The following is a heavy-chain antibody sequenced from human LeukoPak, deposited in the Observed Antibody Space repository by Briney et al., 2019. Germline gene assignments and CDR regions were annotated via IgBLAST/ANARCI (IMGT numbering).Heavy chain of an antibody. CDR3: ASHSLQLWFNY. V-gene: IGHV4-59*01. J-gene: IGHJ4*02. Sequence: PSETLSLTCIDSGGSISSYYWSWIRQPPGEGLECIGYIYYSGSTNYNRSLKSRVTISVDTSKNQFSLKLSSVTAADTAMYYCASHSLQLWFNYWGQGTLVTVSS. CDR2: IYYSGST. D-gene: IGHD5-18*01. CDR1: GGSISSYY.